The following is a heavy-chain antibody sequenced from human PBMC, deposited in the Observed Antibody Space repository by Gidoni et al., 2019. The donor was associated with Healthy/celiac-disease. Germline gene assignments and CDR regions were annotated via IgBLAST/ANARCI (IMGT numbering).Heavy chain of an antibody. CDR2: ISASGATT. Sequence: EVQLLESGGGLVQSGGSLRLSCGASGFTFSSYAMSWVRQAPGKGLEWVSVISASGATTNYVDSVKGRFTISRDNSKNTVYLQMKSLRAEDTAVYYCANQKSSSDAFDIWGQGTMVTVSS. CDR1: GFTFSSYA. D-gene: IGHD6-6*01. J-gene: IGHJ3*02. V-gene: IGHV3-23*01. CDR3: ANQKSSSDAFDI.